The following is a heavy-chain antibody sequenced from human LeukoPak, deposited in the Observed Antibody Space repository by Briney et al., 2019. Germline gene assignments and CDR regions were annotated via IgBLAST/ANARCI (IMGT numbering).Heavy chain of an antibody. CDR2: IKGDGTEP. D-gene: IGHD6-19*01. J-gene: IGHJ4*02. CDR3: ARGHVAGTDRHWDY. Sequence: GGSLRLSCAASGFTFSSHWMHWVRQGPGKVLVWVSRIKGDGTEPSYADSVKGRFTISRDNAKSTLYMQMNSLRAEDTAVYYCARGHVAGTDRHWDYWGQGTLATVSS. V-gene: IGHV3-74*01. CDR1: GFTFSSHW.